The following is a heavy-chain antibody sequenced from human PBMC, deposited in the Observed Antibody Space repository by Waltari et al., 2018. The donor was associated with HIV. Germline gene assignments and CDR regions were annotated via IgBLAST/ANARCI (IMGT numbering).Heavy chain of an antibody. J-gene: IGHJ4*02. CDR3: ARASSQWLIEY. V-gene: IGHV1-2*02. D-gene: IGHD6-19*01. CDR1: GYPFTGYF. CDR2: INPYSGGT. Sequence: QVQLIQSGAEVKKPGASVKFSCKTSGYPFTGYFLHWVRQAPGQGLEWMGWINPYSGGTNYARKFQGRVTMTRDASISTTYMDLTSLRSDDTAVYYCARASSQWLIEYWGQGTLVTVSS.